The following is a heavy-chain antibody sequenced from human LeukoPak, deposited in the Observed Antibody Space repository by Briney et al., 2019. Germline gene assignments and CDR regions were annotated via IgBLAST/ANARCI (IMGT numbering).Heavy chain of an antibody. CDR3: AKGLYCTSTSCYMGNYYYYYMDV. Sequence: ASVKVSCKASGYTFTSYGISWVRQAPGQGLEWMGWISAYNGNTNYAQKLQGRVTMTTDTSTSTAYMELRSLRSDDTAVYYCAKGLYCTSTSCYMGNYYYYYMDVWGKGTTVTVSS. CDR2: ISAYNGNT. V-gene: IGHV1-18*01. D-gene: IGHD2-2*01. CDR1: GYTFTSYG. J-gene: IGHJ6*03.